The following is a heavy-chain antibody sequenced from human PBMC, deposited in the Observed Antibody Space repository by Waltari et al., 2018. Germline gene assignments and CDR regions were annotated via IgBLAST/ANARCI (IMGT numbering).Heavy chain of an antibody. Sequence: QVQLAQSGAEVKKPGASVKVSCKASGYTFTDYYMHWVRQAPGQGLEWMGWINPNSGDTKYSQKFQGRVTMTRDTSISTAYMEVNRLTVDDTAVYFCARDRVGAAAGTGDYWGQGTLVTVSS. V-gene: IGHV1-2*02. J-gene: IGHJ4*02. CDR1: GYTFTDYY. CDR3: ARDRVGAAAGTGDY. D-gene: IGHD6-13*01. CDR2: INPNSGDT.